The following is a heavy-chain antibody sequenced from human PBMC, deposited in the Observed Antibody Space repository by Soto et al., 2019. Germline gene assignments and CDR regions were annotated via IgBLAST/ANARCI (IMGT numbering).Heavy chain of an antibody. D-gene: IGHD6-19*01. CDR1: GFTFSSYA. Sequence: PGGSLRLSCAASGFTFSSYAMSWVRQAPGKGLEWVSAISGSGGSTYYADSVKGRFTISRDNSKNTLYLQMNSLRAEDTAVYYCAKVPDSSGWYWPNFDYWGQGTLVTVSS. V-gene: IGHV3-23*01. CDR2: ISGSGGST. CDR3: AKVPDSSGWYWPNFDY. J-gene: IGHJ4*02.